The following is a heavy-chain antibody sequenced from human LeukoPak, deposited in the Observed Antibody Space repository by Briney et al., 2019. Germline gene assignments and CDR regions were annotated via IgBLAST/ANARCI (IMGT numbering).Heavy chain of an antibody. V-gene: IGHV3-7*01. CDR3: TRDAYSINYYYNGMDV. CDR1: GFTFSSYW. D-gene: IGHD4-11*01. Sequence: GGSLRLSCAASGFTFSSYWMSWVRQAPGKGLEWVANIKQDGSEKYYVDSVKGRFIISRDNAKNSLYLQMNTLRAEDTAVYYCTRDAYSINYYYNGMDVWGQGTTVIVSS. CDR2: IKQDGSEK. J-gene: IGHJ6*02.